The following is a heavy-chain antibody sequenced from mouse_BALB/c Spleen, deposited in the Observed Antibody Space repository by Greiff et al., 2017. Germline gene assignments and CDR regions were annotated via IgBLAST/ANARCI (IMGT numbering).Heavy chain of an antibody. J-gene: IGHJ4*01. Sequence: VQLQQSGPELVKPGASVKMSCKASGYTFTSYVMHWVKQKPGQGLEWIGYINPYNDGTKYNEKFKGKATLTSDKSSSTAYMELSSLTSEDSAVYYCAREGGWDYYAMDYWGQGTSVTVSS. CDR3: AREGGWDYYAMDY. CDR2: INPYNDGT. V-gene: IGHV1-14*01. CDR1: GYTFTSYV.